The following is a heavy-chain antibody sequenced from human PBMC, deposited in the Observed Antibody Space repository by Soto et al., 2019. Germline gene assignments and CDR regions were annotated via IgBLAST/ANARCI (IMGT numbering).Heavy chain of an antibody. CDR2: IYYRGVT. Sequence: SETLSLTCTVSGGSIGSSSYYWGWIRQPPGKGLEWIGNIYYRGVTYYNPSLKSRVTISVDTSKNQFSLKLSSVTAADTAVYYCARYFDYLYNFDYWGQGTVVTVSS. D-gene: IGHD3-9*01. CDR3: ARYFDYLYNFDY. V-gene: IGHV4-39*01. CDR1: GGSIGSSSYY. J-gene: IGHJ4*02.